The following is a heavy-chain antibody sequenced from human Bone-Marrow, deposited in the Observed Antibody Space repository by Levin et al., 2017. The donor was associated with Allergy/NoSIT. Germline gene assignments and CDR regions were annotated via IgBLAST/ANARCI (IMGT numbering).Heavy chain of an antibody. CDR3: ARRNDFWSRTHGGYYFFMDV. CDR2: ISGSSSYI. D-gene: IGHD3-3*01. CDR1: GFTFSSYT. Sequence: GGSLRLSCAASGFTFSSYTMNWVRQAPGKGLGWVSSISGSSSYITFSDSVKGRLTISRDNAKNSLYLQMNNLRAEDTAVYYCARRNDFWSRTHGGYYFFMDVWGKGTTVTVSS. J-gene: IGHJ6*03. V-gene: IGHV3-21*01.